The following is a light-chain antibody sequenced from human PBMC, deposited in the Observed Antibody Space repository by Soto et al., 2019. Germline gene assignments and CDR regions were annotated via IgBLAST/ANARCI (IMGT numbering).Light chain of an antibody. CDR3: LQDYNYLWT. V-gene: IGKV1-6*01. CDR1: QGIRND. J-gene: IGKJ1*01. CDR2: AAS. Sequence: AIQMTQSPSSLSASVGDRVTITCRASQGIRNDLGWYQQKPGKAPKLLIYAASSLQSGVPSRFSGSGSGTDFPLTISSLQPEDFATYYCLQDYNYLWTFGQGTKVDIK.